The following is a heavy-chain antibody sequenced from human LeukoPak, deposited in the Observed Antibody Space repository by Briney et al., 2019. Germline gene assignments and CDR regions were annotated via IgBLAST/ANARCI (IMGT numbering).Heavy chain of an antibody. Sequence: PGGSLRLSCAASGFTFSSYWMSWVRQAPGKGLEWVANIKQDGSEKYYVDSVKGRFTISRDNAKNSLYLQMSSLRAEDTAVYYCARGPRDCGGDCYSLNPFDYWGQGTLVTVSS. V-gene: IGHV3-7*03. D-gene: IGHD2-21*02. CDR3: ARGPRDCGGDCYSLNPFDY. CDR1: GFTFSSYW. J-gene: IGHJ4*02. CDR2: IKQDGSEK.